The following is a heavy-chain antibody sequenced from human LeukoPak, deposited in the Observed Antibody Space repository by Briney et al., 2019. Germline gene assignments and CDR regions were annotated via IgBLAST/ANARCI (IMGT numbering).Heavy chain of an antibody. CDR3: ARAAYSSTWYCRYFDL. J-gene: IGHJ2*01. Sequence: GGSLRLSCAASGFTFRSYDMHWVRQATGKGLEWVSGIGTAGEVYYPGSVKGRFTISRENAKNSLYHQMNSLRAGDTAVYYCARAAYSSTWYCRYFDLWGRGTLVTVSS. CDR2: IGTAGEV. CDR1: GFTFRSYD. D-gene: IGHD6-13*01. V-gene: IGHV3-13*01.